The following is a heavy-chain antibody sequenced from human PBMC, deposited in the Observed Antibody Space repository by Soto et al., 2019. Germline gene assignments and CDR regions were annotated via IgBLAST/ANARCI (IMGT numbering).Heavy chain of an antibody. CDR3: ARHDIVVVPAAFNWFDP. V-gene: IGHV4-39*01. Sequence: SETLSLTCTVSGGSISSSSYYWGWIRQPPGKGLEWIGSIYYSGSTYYNPSLKSRVTISVDTSKNQFSLKLSSVTAADTAVYYCARHDIVVVPAAFNWFDPWGQGTLVTVSS. D-gene: IGHD2-2*01. CDR2: IYYSGST. CDR1: GGSISSSSYY. J-gene: IGHJ5*02.